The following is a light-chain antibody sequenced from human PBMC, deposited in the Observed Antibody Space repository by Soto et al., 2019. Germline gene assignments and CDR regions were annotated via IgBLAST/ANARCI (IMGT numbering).Light chain of an antibody. CDR3: MQALQTPYT. Sequence: EIVMTQSPPSLTVTPGEPASISCRSSQRLLHSNGNTFLDWYLQKPGQSPQLLIYLGSNRASGVPDRVRGSEAGTDFTLKISRVEAEDVGVYYCMQALQTPYTFGRGTKLEIK. CDR2: LGS. CDR1: QRLLHSNGNTF. V-gene: IGKV2-28*01. J-gene: IGKJ2*01.